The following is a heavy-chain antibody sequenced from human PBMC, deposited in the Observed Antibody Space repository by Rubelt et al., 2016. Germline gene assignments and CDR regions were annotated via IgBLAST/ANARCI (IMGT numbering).Heavy chain of an antibody. CDR2: SSGSGGST. D-gene: IGHD4-17*01. J-gene: IGHJ4*02. CDR1: GFTFSNYA. CDR3: AKEPTRQFYGDYNYLDY. Sequence: EVQLLESGGGLVQPGGSLRLSCAASGFTFSNYAMRWVRQAPGKGLEWVSTSSGSGGSTYYADSVKGRFTIPRDNSKNTLYLQMNSLRAEETAVYYCAKEPTRQFYGDYNYLDYWGQGTVVTVSS. V-gene: IGHV3-23*01.